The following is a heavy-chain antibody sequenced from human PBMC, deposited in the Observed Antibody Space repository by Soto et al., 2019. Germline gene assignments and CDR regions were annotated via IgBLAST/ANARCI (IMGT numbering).Heavy chain of an antibody. J-gene: IGHJ4*02. V-gene: IGHV4-31*03. Sequence: QVQLQESGPGLVKPSQTLSLTCTVSGGSISSGGYYWSWIRQHPGKGLEWNGYIYYSGSTYYNPSLKSRVTISVETSKNQFSLKLSSVTAADTAVYYCARVYCSGGSCYEFDYWGQGTLVTVSS. D-gene: IGHD2-15*01. CDR3: ARVYCSGGSCYEFDY. CDR1: GGSISSGGYY. CDR2: IYYSGST.